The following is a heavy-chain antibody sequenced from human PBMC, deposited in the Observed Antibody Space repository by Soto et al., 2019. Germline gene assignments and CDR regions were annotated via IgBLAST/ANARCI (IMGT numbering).Heavy chain of an antibody. CDR2: ILYDGSKK. CDR1: GFTFNIYG. D-gene: IGHD2-21*01. Sequence: GGSLRLSCAASGFTFNIYGMHWVRQAPGKGQEWVALILYDGSKKYYTDSVKGRFTISRDNSKNTLYMQMNSLTAEDTAVYYCAKGDGRNSVDYWGQGTLVTVSS. J-gene: IGHJ4*02. V-gene: IGHV3-30*18. CDR3: AKGDGRNSVDY.